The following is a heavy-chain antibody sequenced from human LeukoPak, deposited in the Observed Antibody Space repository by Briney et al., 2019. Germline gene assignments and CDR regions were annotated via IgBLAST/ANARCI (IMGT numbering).Heavy chain of an antibody. V-gene: IGHV3-23*01. CDR3: AKVSSSWYVFDY. J-gene: IGHJ4*02. CDR1: GFTFSSYA. D-gene: IGHD6-13*01. CDR2: ITISGGST. Sequence: PGGSLRLSCAASGFTFSSYAMSWVRQAPGKGLEWVSAITISGGSTYYADSVKGRFTISRDNSKNTLYLQMNSLRAEDTAVYYRAKVSSSWYVFDYWGQGTLVTVSS.